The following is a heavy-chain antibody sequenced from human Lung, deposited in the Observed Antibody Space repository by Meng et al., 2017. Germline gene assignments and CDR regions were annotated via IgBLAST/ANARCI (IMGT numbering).Heavy chain of an antibody. V-gene: IGHV1-2*06. CDR1: GYNFPDYY. CDR3: ARDEDISAAGKLFGDY. Sequence: LVQAGAGVKKPGDSVQVTCKPSGYNFPDYYIHWVRRAPGQGLEWMGRINPKSGDTHYAQKFQARVTMTGDTSISTAYMELSGLRSDDTAMYYCARDEDISAAGKLFGDYWGQGTLVTVSS. D-gene: IGHD6-25*01. J-gene: IGHJ4*02. CDR2: INPKSGDT.